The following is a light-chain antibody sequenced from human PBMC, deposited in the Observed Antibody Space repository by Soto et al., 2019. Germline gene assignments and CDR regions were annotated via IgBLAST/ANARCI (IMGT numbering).Light chain of an antibody. CDR1: SXNIGAGYD. CDR3: HSYESSLSASV. J-gene: IGLJ1*01. CDR2: GTT. Sequence: QSVLTQTHSVSGAPGQRVTICCTGRSXNIGAGYDVHWYQHLPGTAPKLLIYGTTNRPSGVPDRFSGSKSGISASLAITGLQAEDEADYYCHSYESSLSASVFGAGTKVTVL. V-gene: IGLV1-40*01.